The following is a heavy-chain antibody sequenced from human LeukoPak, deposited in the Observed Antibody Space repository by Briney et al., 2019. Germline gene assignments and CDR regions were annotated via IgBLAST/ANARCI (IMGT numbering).Heavy chain of an antibody. Sequence: PSETLSLTCTVSGGSISSYYWSWIRQPPGKGLEWIGYIYYSGSTNYNPSLKSRVTISVDTSKNQFSLKLSSVTAADTAVYYCARGLGDSGAFDIWGQGTMVTVSS. D-gene: IGHD4-17*01. CDR1: GGSISSYY. J-gene: IGHJ3*02. CDR3: ARGLGDSGAFDI. CDR2: IYYSGST. V-gene: IGHV4-59*01.